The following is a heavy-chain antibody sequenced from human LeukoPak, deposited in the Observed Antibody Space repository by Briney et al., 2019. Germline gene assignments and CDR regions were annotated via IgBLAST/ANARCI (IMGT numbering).Heavy chain of an antibody. V-gene: IGHV1-46*01. CDR1: GYTFTSYY. CDR2: INPSGGST. Sequence: ASVKVSCKASGYTFTSYYMHWVRQAPGQGLEWMGIINPSGGSTSYAQKFQGRATMTRDTSTSTVYMELSSLRSEDTAVYYCARERITMVRGVIIKGEPADYWGQGTLVTVSS. D-gene: IGHD3-10*01. CDR3: ARERITMVRGVIIKGEPADY. J-gene: IGHJ4*02.